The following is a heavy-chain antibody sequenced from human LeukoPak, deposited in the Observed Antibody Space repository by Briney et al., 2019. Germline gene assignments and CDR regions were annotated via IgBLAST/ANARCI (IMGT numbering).Heavy chain of an antibody. CDR1: GGSISSYY. Sequence: PSETLSLTCTVSGGSISSYYWSWIRQPPGKGLEWIGYIYYGGSTNYNPSLKSRVTISVDTSKNQFSLKLSSVTAADTAVYYCARRIAARPPYYYYYYMDVWGKGTTVTVSS. J-gene: IGHJ6*03. V-gene: IGHV4-59*01. CDR2: IYYGGST. D-gene: IGHD6-6*01. CDR3: ARRIAARPPYYYYYYMDV.